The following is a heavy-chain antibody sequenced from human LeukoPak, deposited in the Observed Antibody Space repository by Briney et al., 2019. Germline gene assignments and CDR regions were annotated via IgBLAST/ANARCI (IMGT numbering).Heavy chain of an antibody. Sequence: GGPLRLSCTASGFTFGDYGVTWFRQAPRKGLEWTAFIRTKSHGGTTEYAASVKGRFTISRDDSETVAYLQMNGLKTEDTAMYYCARTYYYETSGWKPDYWGQGTLVTVSS. D-gene: IGHD3-22*01. CDR3: ARTYYYETSGWKPDY. CDR2: IRTKSHGGTT. CDR1: GFTFGDYG. V-gene: IGHV3-49*03. J-gene: IGHJ4*02.